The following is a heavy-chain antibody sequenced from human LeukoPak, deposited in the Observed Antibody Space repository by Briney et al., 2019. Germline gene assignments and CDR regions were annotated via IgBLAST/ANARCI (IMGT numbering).Heavy chain of an antibody. J-gene: IGHJ5*02. CDR2: IIPIFGTA. V-gene: IGHV1-69*13. D-gene: IGHD5-18*01. Sequence: ASVKVSCTASGGTFSSYAISWVRQAPGQGLEWMGGIIPIFGTANYAQKFQGRVTIIADESTSTAYMELSSLRSEDTAVYYCAGGRGYSYGPKEPWGQGTLVTVSS. CDR1: GGTFSSYA. CDR3: AGGRGYSYGPKEP.